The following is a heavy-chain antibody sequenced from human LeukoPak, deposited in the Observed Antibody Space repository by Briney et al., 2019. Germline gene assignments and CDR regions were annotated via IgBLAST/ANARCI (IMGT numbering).Heavy chain of an antibody. CDR2: IKEDGSEK. D-gene: IGHD2-15*01. CDR1: GFTFRNYW. V-gene: IGHV3-7*03. J-gene: IGHJ6*03. CDR3: ARVLRYCSGGNCYSGGLGYMDV. Sequence: GGSLRLSCAASGFTFRNYWMRWVRQAPGKGLEWVANIKEDGSEKYYVDSVKGRFTISRDNAKNSLYLQMNSLGAEDTAVYYCARVLRYCSGGNCYSGGLGYMDVWGKGTTVTISS.